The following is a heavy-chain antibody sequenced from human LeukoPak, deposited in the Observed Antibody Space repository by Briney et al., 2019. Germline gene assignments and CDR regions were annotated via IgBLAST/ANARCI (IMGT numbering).Heavy chain of an antibody. CDR2: IYASGST. D-gene: IGHD3-22*01. Sequence: SETLSLTCTVSGGSISSYYWSWIRQPAGKGLEWIGRIYASGSTNYNPSLKSRVTMSVDTSKNQFSLKLSSVTAADTAVYYCARGESPDSSGYFVGGYDYWGQGTLVTVSS. J-gene: IGHJ4*02. CDR3: ARGESPDSSGYFVGGYDY. CDR1: GGSISSYY. V-gene: IGHV4-4*07.